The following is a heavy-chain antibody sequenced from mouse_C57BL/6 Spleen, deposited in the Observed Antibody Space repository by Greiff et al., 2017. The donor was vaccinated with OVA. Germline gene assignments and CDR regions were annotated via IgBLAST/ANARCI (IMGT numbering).Heavy chain of an antibody. CDR3: ARQDWGY. CDR2: IYPGSGST. D-gene: IGHD4-1*01. V-gene: IGHV1-55*01. Sequence: VKLMESGPELVKPGASVKISCKASGYSFTSYWITWVKQRPGQGLEWIGDIYPGSGSTNYNEKFKSKATLTVDTSSSTAYMQLSSLTSEDSAVYYCARQDWGYWGQGTTLTVSS. J-gene: IGHJ2*01. CDR1: GYSFTSYW.